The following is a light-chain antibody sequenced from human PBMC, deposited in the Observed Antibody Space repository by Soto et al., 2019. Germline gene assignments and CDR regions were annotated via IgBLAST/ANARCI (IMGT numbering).Light chain of an antibody. V-gene: IGLV2-8*01. CDR2: EVV. J-gene: IGLJ1*01. CDR3: KSYAGSNTYV. Sequence: QSALTQPPSASGSPEQSVTISCTGTKNDIGVYDFVSWYQHHPGKAPRLIIYEVVQRPSGVPDRFSGSKSGNTASLTVSGLQAADEADYFCKSYAGSNTYVFGSGTKVTV. CDR1: KNDIGVYDF.